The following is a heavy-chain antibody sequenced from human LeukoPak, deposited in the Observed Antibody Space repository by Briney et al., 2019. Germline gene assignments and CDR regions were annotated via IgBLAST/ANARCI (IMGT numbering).Heavy chain of an antibody. Sequence: ASVKVSCKASGGTFSSYTISWVRQAPGQGLEWMGRIIPILGIANYAQKFQGRVTITADKSTSTAYMELSSLRSEDTAVYYCARDWDFYDFWRGYPGEDAFDIWGQGTMVTVSS. J-gene: IGHJ3*02. CDR2: IIPILGIA. CDR1: GGTFSSYT. V-gene: IGHV1-69*04. D-gene: IGHD3-3*01. CDR3: ARDWDFYDFWRGYPGEDAFDI.